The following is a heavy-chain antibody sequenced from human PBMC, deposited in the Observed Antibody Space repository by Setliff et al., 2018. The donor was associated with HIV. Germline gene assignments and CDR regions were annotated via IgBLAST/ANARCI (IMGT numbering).Heavy chain of an antibody. Sequence: LSLTCTVSGGSISSTDCLWGWVRQPPGMGLQWIVTLYNSEITNYNPSFKNRVTMSVDKSRNHFSLILNSVTAADTAIYYCVRASLPGNHVFFDYWGQGRLVTVSS. CDR3: VRASLPGNHVFFDY. J-gene: IGHJ4*02. CDR2: LYNSEIT. V-gene: IGHV4-39*07. CDR1: GGSISSTDCL.